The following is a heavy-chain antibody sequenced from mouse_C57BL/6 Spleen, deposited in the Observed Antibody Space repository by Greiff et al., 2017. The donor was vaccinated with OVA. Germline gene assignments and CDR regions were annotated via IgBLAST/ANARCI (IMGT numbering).Heavy chain of an antibody. CDR2: IYPRSGNT. CDR3: ARSGWEDAMDY. CDR1: GYTFTSYG. Sequence: VKLMESGAELARPGASVKLSCKASGYTFTSYGISWVKQRTGQGLEWIGEIYPRSGNTYYNEKFKGKATLTADKSSSTAYMELRSLTSEDSAVYFCARSGWEDAMDYWGQGTSVTVSS. J-gene: IGHJ4*01. V-gene: IGHV1-81*01. D-gene: IGHD4-1*01.